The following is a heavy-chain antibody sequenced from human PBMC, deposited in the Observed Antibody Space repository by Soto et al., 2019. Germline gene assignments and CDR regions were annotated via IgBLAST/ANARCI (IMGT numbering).Heavy chain of an antibody. D-gene: IGHD5-18*01. V-gene: IGHV3-33*01. J-gene: IGHJ4*02. CDR1: GFTFSSYG. CDR2: IWYDGSNK. Sequence: QVQLVESGGGVVQPGRSLRLSCAASGFTFSSYGMHWVRQAPGKGLEWVAVIWYDGSNKYYADSVKGRFTISRDNSKNTLYLQMNSLRVEDTAVYYCARGEYSYGYSAFFYWGQGTLVTVSS. CDR3: ARGEYSYGYSAFFY.